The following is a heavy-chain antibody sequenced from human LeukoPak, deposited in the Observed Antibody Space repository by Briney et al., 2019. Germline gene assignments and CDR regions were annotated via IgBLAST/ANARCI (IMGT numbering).Heavy chain of an antibody. CDR1: GFTFDDYA. J-gene: IGHJ4*02. D-gene: IGHD2-2*01. CDR2: ISGDGGST. V-gene: IGHV3-43*02. Sequence: GGSLRLSCAASGFTFDDYAMHWVRQAPGKGLEWVSLISGDGGSTYYADSVKGRFTISRDNSKNPLYLQMNSLRTEDTALYYCATDRIDYSSPTCPGEDYWGQGTLVTVSS. CDR3: ATDRIDYSSPTCPGEDY.